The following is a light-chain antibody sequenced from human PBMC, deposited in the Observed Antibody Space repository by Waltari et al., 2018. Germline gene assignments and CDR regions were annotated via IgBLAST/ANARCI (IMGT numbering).Light chain of an antibody. J-gene: IGKJ4*01. V-gene: IGKV1-5*03. CDR3: QQYNSYSLLS. CDR1: QSISNW. CDR2: RAS. Sequence: DIQMTQSPSTLSAYVGDRFSISCRASQSISNWLAWYQQKTGKAPKLLIYRASTLASGVPSRFSGSGSGTTFTLTISSLQPDDFATYYCQQYNSYSLLSFGGGTKVEIK.